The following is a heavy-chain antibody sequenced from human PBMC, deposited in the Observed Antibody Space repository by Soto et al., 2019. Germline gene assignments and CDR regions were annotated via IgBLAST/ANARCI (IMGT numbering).Heavy chain of an antibody. Sequence: PSVKVSCKASGGTFSSYAISWVRQAPGQGLEWMGGIIPIFGTANYAQKFQGRVTITADESTSTAYMELSSLRSEDTAVYYCARERYCSGGSCYYYYGMDVWGQGTTVTVSS. CDR1: GGTFSSYA. J-gene: IGHJ6*02. V-gene: IGHV1-69*13. D-gene: IGHD2-15*01. CDR2: IIPIFGTA. CDR3: ARERYCSGGSCYYYYGMDV.